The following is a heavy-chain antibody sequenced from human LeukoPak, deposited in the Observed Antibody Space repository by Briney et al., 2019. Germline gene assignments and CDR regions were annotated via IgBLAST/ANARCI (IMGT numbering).Heavy chain of an antibody. J-gene: IGHJ4*02. Sequence: PGGSLRLSCAASGFTFSSYWMSWVRQAPGKGLEWVANIKQDGSEKYYVDSVKGRFTISRDNAKNSLYLQMNSLRVEDTAVYYCARIPPHYDSSGYYYPENYYFDYWGQGTLVTVSS. V-gene: IGHV3-7*01. CDR2: IKQDGSEK. CDR1: GFTFSSYW. CDR3: ARIPPHYDSSGYYYPENYYFDY. D-gene: IGHD3-22*01.